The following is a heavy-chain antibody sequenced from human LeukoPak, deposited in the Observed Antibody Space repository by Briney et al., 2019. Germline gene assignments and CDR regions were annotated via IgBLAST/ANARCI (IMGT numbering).Heavy chain of an antibody. Sequence: PSETLSLTCTVSGGSISSGSYYWSWIRQPAGKGLEWIGRIYTSGSTNYNPSLKSRVTISVDTSKNQFSLKLSSVTAADTAVYYCARARTYYYDSSGYYSDFDHWGQGTLVTVSS. J-gene: IGHJ4*02. CDR3: ARARTYYYDSSGYYSDFDH. CDR2: IYTSGST. D-gene: IGHD3-22*01. V-gene: IGHV4-61*02. CDR1: GGSISSGSYY.